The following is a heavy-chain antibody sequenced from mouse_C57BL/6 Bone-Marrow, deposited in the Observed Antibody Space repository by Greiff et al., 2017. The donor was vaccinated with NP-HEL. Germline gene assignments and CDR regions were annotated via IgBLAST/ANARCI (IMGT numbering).Heavy chain of an antibody. CDR1: GYTFTSYG. J-gene: IGHJ2*01. V-gene: IGHV1-81*01. CDR2: IYPRSGNT. CDR3: ARSDPWYFDY. Sequence: QVQLKESGAELARPGASVKLSCKASGYTFTSYGISWVKQRTGQGLEWIGEIYPRSGNTYYNEKFKGKATLTADKSSSTAYMELRSLTSEDSAVYFCARSDPWYFDYWGQGTTLTVSS.